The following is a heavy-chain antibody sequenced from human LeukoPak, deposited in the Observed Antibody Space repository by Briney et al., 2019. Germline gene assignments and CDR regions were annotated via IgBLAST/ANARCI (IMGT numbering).Heavy chain of an antibody. D-gene: IGHD4-17*01. CDR2: INHSGST. CDR1: GGSFSGCY. J-gene: IGHJ4*02. Sequence: SETLSLTCAVYGGSFSGCYWSWIRRPPGKGLDAIGEINHSGSTNHNPSLKSRVTISVDTSKNQFSLKLSSVTAADTAVYYCAYIGDYGDYWGQGTLVTVSS. CDR3: AYIGDYGDY. V-gene: IGHV4-34*01.